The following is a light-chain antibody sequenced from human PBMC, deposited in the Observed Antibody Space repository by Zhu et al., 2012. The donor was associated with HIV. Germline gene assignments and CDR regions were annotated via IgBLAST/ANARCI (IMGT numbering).Light chain of an antibody. CDR3: QQYNSRRLT. Sequence: DIQMTQSPSTLSASVGDRVTITCRASQSISSWLAWYQQKPGKAPKLLIYKASSLESGVPSRFSGSGSGTEFTLTISSLQSEDFATYYCQQYNSRRLTFGGGTKVEIK. CDR2: KAS. J-gene: IGKJ4*01. V-gene: IGKV1-5*03. CDR1: QSISSW.